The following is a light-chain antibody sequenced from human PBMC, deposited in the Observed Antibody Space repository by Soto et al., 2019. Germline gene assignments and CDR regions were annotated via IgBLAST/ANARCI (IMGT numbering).Light chain of an antibody. Sequence: QSALTQPASVSGSPGQSLTISCTGTSSDVGAYNFVSWYQHYPDKAPKVVIYDVANRPSGVSYRFSASKSGNTASLTISGLQAEDEADYYCMSFTSSNTYVFGTGTKLTVL. CDR2: DVA. V-gene: IGLV2-14*03. CDR3: MSFTSSNTYV. J-gene: IGLJ1*01. CDR1: SSDVGAYNF.